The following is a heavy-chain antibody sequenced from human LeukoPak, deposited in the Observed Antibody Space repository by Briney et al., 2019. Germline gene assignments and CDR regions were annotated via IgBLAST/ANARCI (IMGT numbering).Heavy chain of an antibody. D-gene: IGHD3-9*01. CDR3: ARHEPRYFDWLPRFDY. V-gene: IGHV5-10-1*01. CDR2: IDPSDSYT. CDR1: GYSFTSYW. J-gene: IGHJ4*02. Sequence: GESLKISCKGSGYSFTSYWISWVRQMPGKGLEWMGRIDPSDSYTNYSPSFQGHVTISADKSISTAYLQWSSLKASDTAMYYCARHEPRYFDWLPRFDYWGQGTLVTVSS.